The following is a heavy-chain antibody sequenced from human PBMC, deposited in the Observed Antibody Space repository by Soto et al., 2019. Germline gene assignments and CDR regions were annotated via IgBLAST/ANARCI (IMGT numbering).Heavy chain of an antibody. CDR2: IIPIFGTA. J-gene: IGHJ4*02. CDR1: RGTFISYA. D-gene: IGHD1-20*01. Sequence: VTSVKLSCKASRGTFISYASSWVGQAPGQGLEWMGGIIPIFGTANSAQKFQGRVTITADKSTSTAYMELSSLRSEDTAGYYCARGSVTGTNADYWGQGTLVTVYX. CDR3: ARGSVTGTNADY. V-gene: IGHV1-69*06.